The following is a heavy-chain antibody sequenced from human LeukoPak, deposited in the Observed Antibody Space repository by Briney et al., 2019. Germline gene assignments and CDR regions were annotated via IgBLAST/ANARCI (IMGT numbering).Heavy chain of an antibody. CDR1: GFIFSSYT. D-gene: IGHD3-22*01. V-gene: IGHV3-21*01. CDR2: ISGSSSYI. CDR3: ARDLYYYDSSGPVDI. Sequence: PGGSLRLSCAASGFIFSSYTINWVRQAPGKGLEWVSSISGSSSYIYYADSVKGRFTISRDNAKNSLYLQMNSLRAEDTAVYYCARDLYYYDSSGPVDIWGQGTMVTVSS. J-gene: IGHJ3*02.